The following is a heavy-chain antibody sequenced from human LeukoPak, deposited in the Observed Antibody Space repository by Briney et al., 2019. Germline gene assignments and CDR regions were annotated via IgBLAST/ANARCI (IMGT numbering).Heavy chain of an antibody. CDR3: ARTIVVVTRRFDP. D-gene: IGHD3-22*01. V-gene: IGHV3-11*04. CDR1: GFAFSDYY. CDR2: ISSSGSTI. Sequence: KPGGSLRLFCVASGFAFSDYYMSWIRQAPGKGLEWVSYISSSGSTIYYADSVKGRFTISRDNAKNSLYLQMNSLRAEDTAVYYCARTIVVVTRRFDPWGQGTLVTVSS. J-gene: IGHJ5*02.